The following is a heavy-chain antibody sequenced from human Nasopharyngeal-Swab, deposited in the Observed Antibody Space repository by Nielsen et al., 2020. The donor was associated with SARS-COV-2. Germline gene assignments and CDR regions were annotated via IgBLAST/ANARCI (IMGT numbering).Heavy chain of an antibody. CDR1: GASVSDYY. Sequence: SETLSLTCTVSGASVSDYYWSWVRQPPGKGLEWLGSFYSTETPDYNPSLNSRVVMSIDTSKNQLSPRLTSVTAADTAVYYCARYHYLDVWGKGTTVTVSS. CDR2: FYSTETP. V-gene: IGHV4-59*02. CDR3: ARYHYLDV. J-gene: IGHJ6*03.